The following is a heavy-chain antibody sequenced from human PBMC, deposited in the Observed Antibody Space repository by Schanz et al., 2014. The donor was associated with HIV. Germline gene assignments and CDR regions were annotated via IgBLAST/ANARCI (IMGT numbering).Heavy chain of an antibody. J-gene: IGHJ4*02. CDR1: RFTFSSYA. Sequence: QVQLVESGGGVVQPGRSLRLSCTASRFTFSSYAMHWVRQAPGEGLEWVAVISYDGTNKYYADSVKGRFTISRDNSKNTLYLQVNSLDTEDTAVYYCASLVGATGLELDYWGQGTLVTVSS. CDR3: ASLVGATGLELDY. CDR2: ISYDGTNK. D-gene: IGHD1-26*01. V-gene: IGHV3-30*04.